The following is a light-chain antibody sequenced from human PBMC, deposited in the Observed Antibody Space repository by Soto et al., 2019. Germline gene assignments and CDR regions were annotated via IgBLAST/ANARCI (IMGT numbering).Light chain of an antibody. Sequence: DIQMTQSPSTLSASVGDRVTITCRASQSITGWLAWFQQKPGKAPKLLISKASSLQSGVPSRFSGSGSGTDFSLTINSMQTEDFATYYCQQSYNTPPTFGQGTKVDIK. CDR2: KAS. CDR1: QSITGW. CDR3: QQSYNTPPT. V-gene: IGKV1-5*03. J-gene: IGKJ1*01.